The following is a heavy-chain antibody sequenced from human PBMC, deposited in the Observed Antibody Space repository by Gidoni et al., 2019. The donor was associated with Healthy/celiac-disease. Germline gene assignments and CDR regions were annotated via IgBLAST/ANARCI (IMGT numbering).Heavy chain of an antibody. CDR1: GFTFSSYE. Sequence: EVQLVESGGGLVQPGGSLRLSCAASGFTFSSYEMNWVRQAPGKGLEWVSYISSSGSTIYYADSVKGRFTISRDNAKNSLYLQMNSLRAEDTAVYYCARNDFWSGPLGYAFDIWGQGTMVTVSS. J-gene: IGHJ3*02. V-gene: IGHV3-48*03. D-gene: IGHD3-3*01. CDR3: ARNDFWSGPLGYAFDI. CDR2: ISSSGSTI.